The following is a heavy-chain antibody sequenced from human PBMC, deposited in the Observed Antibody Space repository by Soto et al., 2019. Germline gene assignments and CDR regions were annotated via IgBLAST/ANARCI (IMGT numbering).Heavy chain of an antibody. V-gene: IGHV3-11*01. Sequence: GGSLRLSCAASGFTFGDYYMSWIRQAPGKGLEWVSYISSSGSIIYYADSVKGRFTISRDNAKNSLYLQMNGLRAEDTAVYYCARDRQTHSSNWYAPWYWGQGILVTVSS. CDR1: GFTFGDYY. CDR3: ARDRQTHSSNWYAPWY. D-gene: IGHD6-13*01. J-gene: IGHJ4*02. CDR2: ISSSGSII.